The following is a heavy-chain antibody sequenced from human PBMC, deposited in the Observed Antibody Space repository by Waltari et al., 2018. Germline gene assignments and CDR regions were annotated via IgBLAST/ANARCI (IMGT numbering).Heavy chain of an antibody. Sequence: QLQLQASGPGLVKPSETVSLTCTVSGGSISSVAYYGGWVRQPPGKGLEFMASIFYSGATYYNPSLESRVTISVDTSKNQFSLELTSVTDADTAVYYCARQDYYYVKGYFDLWGRGTLVTVSS. D-gene: IGHD3-22*01. J-gene: IGHJ2*01. CDR2: IFYSGAT. V-gene: IGHV4-39*01. CDR3: ARQDYYYVKGYFDL. CDR1: GGSISSVAYY.